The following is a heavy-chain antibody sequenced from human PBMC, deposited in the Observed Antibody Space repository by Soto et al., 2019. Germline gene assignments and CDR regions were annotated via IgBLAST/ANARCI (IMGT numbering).Heavy chain of an antibody. CDR1: GFTFSSYG. CDR2: ISYDGSNK. Sequence: QVQLVESGGGVVQPGRSLRLSCAASGFTFSSYGMHWVRQAPGKGLEWVAVISYDGSNKYYADSVKGRFTISRDNSKNTLYLQMNSLRAEDTAVYYCAKALEQWLVPVNWGQGTLVTVSS. V-gene: IGHV3-30*18. J-gene: IGHJ4*02. D-gene: IGHD6-19*01. CDR3: AKALEQWLVPVN.